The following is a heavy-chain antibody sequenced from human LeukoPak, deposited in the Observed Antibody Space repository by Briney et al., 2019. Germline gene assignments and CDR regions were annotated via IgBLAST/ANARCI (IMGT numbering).Heavy chain of an antibody. Sequence: GGSLRLSCAASGFTFSTYWMSWVRQAPGKGLAWVASIKQDGSEKYYVDSVKGRFTISRDSAKNSLYLQMDSLRAEDTAVYYCARDRLWLNYWGQGTLVTVSS. J-gene: IGHJ4*02. CDR3: ARDRLWLNY. CDR2: IKQDGSEK. CDR1: GFTFSTYW. D-gene: IGHD2/OR15-2a*01. V-gene: IGHV3-7*01.